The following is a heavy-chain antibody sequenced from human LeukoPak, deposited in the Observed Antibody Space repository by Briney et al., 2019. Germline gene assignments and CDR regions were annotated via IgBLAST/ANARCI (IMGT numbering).Heavy chain of an antibody. V-gene: IGHV4-59*12. D-gene: IGHD3-22*01. CDR2: IYYSGST. CDR3: ARKSWDYDSSGYYYNS. Sequence: SETLSLTCTVSGGSISSYYWSWIRQPPGKGLEWIGYIYYSGSTNYNPSLKSRVTISVDTSKNQFSLKLSSVTAADTAVYYCARKSWDYDSSGYYYNSWGQGTLVTVSS. CDR1: GGSISSYY. J-gene: IGHJ4*02.